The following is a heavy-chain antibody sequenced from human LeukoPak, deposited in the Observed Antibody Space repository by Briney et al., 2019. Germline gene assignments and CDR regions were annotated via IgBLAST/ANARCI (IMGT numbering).Heavy chain of an antibody. Sequence: PGGSLRLSCAASGFTFRGSAMHWVHQASGKGLEWVGRIRSKANSYATAYAASVKGRFTISRDDSKNTAYLQMNSLKTEDTAVYYCTRHQSEAVWGKGTTVTVSS. CDR3: TRHQSEAV. V-gene: IGHV3-73*01. CDR1: GFTFRGSA. CDR2: IRSKANSYAT. J-gene: IGHJ6*04.